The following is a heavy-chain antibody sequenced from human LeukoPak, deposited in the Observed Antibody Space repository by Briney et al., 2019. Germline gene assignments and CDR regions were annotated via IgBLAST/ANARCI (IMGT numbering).Heavy chain of an antibody. J-gene: IGHJ4*02. D-gene: IGHD6-19*01. CDR1: GGSISSSSYY. CDR3: ARQSQWLVHFDY. Sequence: SETLSLTCTVSGGSISSSSYYWGWIRQPPGKGLEWIGSIYYIGSTYYNPSLKSRVTISVDTSKNQFSLKLSSVTAADTAVYYCARQSQWLVHFDYWGQGTLVTVSS. CDR2: IYYIGST. V-gene: IGHV4-39*01.